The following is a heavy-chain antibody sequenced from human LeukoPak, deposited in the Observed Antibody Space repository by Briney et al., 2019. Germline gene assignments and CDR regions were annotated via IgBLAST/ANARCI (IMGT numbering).Heavy chain of an antibody. V-gene: IGHV1-69*04. CDR3: ATEVDTAMVFDY. D-gene: IGHD5-18*01. J-gene: IGHJ4*02. CDR1: GGTFSSYA. CDR2: IIPILGIA. Sequence: GSSVKVSCKASGGTFSSYAISSVRQAPGQGLEWMGRIIPILGIANYAQKFQGRVTITADKSTSTAYMELSSLRSEDTAVYYCATEVDTAMVFDYWGQGTLVTVSS.